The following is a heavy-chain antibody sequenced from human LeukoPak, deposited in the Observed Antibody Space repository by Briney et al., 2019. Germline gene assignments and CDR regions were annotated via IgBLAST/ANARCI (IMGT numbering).Heavy chain of an antibody. V-gene: IGHV1-24*01. D-gene: IGHD1-1*01. CDR2: FDPEDGET. CDR3: ATGRCTTGTACLFDY. J-gene: IGHJ4*02. Sequence: EASVKVSCKVSGYTLTELSMHWVRQAPGKGLEWMGGFDPEDGETIYAQKFQGRVTMTEDTSTDTAYMELSSLRSEDTAVYYCATGRCTTGTACLFDYWGQGTLVTVSS. CDR1: GYTLTELS.